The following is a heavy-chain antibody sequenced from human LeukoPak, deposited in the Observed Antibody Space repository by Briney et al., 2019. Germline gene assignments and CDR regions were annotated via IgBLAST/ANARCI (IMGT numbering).Heavy chain of an antibody. CDR1: GFTXSSYA. CDR2: ISGSGGST. CDR3: AKAAAGLYYYYYMDV. D-gene: IGHD6-13*01. V-gene: IGHV3-23*01. J-gene: IGHJ6*03. Sequence: GGXXXXSCAAXGFTXSSYAMSWVRQAPGKGLEWVSAISGSGGSTYYADSVKGRFTISRDNSKNTLYLQMNSLRAEDTAVYYCAKAAAGLYYYYYMDVWGKGTTVTVSS.